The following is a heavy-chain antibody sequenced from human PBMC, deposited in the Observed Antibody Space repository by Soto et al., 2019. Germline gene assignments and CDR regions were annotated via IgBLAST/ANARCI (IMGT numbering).Heavy chain of an antibody. CDR3: ARLPRDCNKTSCYYADH. CDR2: MYPGDSDT. D-gene: IGHD2-2*01. V-gene: IGHV5-51*01. CDR1: GYDFNTNW. J-gene: IGHJ4*01. Sequence: LKISCRGSGYDFNTNWFGWVRQLPGKGLEWVGIMYPGDSDTRYNPSLQGHVTLSADVTVSTAFLQWRSLKTSDTGMYFCARLPRDCNKTSCYYADHWGHGTQVTVSS.